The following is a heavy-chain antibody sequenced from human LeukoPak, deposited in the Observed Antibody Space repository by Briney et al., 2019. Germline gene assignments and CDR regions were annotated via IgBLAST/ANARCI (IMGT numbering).Heavy chain of an antibody. D-gene: IGHD3-9*01. V-gene: IGHV4-34*01. CDR3: ARLTGYSSGSWFDP. Sequence: SETLSLTCAVYGGSFSGYYWSWIRQPPGKGLEWIGEINHSGSTNYNPSLKSRVTISVDTSKNQFSLKLSSVTAADTAVYYCARLTGYSSGSWFDPWGQGTLVTVSS. CDR1: GGSFSGYY. J-gene: IGHJ5*02. CDR2: INHSGST.